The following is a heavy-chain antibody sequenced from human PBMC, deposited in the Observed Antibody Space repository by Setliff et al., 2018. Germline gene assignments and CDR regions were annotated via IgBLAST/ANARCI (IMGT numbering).Heavy chain of an antibody. CDR1: GASISDSY. CDR3: ARFCGTSNCQRAPLFDY. Sequence: PSETLSLTCGVSGASISDSYWSWIRQPPGKGLEWIGHILTTGSTNYNPSLKSRIPISADTSRDRFSLRLTSVTAADTAIYYCARFCGTSNCQRAPLFDYWGQGILVTVSS. V-gene: IGHV4-4*08. J-gene: IGHJ4*02. D-gene: IGHD1-1*01. CDR2: ILTTGST.